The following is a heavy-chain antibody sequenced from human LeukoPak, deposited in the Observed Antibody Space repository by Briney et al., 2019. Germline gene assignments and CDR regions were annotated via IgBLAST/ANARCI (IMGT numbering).Heavy chain of an antibody. J-gene: IGHJ4*02. CDR3: ARGRLQDIAAATIAYLLDDY. CDR2: ISAYNGNT. D-gene: IGHD6-13*01. V-gene: IGHV1-18*01. CDR1: GYTFTSYG. Sequence: GASVKVSCKASGYTFTSYGISWVRQAPGQGLEWMGWISAYNGNTNYAQKLQGRVTMTTDTSTSTAYMELRSLRSDDTAVYYCARGRLQDIAAATIAYLLDDYWGQGTLVTVSP.